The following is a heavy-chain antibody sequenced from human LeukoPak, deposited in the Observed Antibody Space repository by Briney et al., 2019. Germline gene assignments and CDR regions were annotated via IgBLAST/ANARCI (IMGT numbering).Heavy chain of an antibody. D-gene: IGHD3-10*01. V-gene: IGHV3-30*03. J-gene: IGHJ5*02. CDR2: IPSGGGNI. CDR3: ARDRSGRFDP. CDR1: GFTFSTYG. Sequence: GGSLRLSCAASGFTFSTYGFHWVRQAPGKGLEWVAIIPSGGGNIYYADSVRGRFTISRDNSQNTLYLQMDSLRAEDTAVHYCARDRSGRFDPWGQGTLVTVSS.